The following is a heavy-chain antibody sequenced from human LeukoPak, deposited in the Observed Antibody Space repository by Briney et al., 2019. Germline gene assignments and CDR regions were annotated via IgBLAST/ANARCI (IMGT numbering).Heavy chain of an antibody. CDR1: GFTFSTYN. V-gene: IGHV3-21*01. J-gene: IGHJ4*02. Sequence: PGGSLRLSCAASGFTFSTYNMNWVRQAPGKGLEWVSSITSSSSYIYYADSVKGRFTISRDNAKNSLYLQMNSLRAEDTAVYYCARDAGLGELSYKYYFDYWGQGTLVTVSS. CDR3: ARDAGLGELSYKYYFDY. CDR2: ITSSSSYI. D-gene: IGHD3-16*02.